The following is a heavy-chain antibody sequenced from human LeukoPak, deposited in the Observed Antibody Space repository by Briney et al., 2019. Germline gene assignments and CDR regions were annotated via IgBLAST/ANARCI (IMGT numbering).Heavy chain of an antibody. Sequence: GGSLRLSCAASGFIFSNYAVSWVRQAPGKGLEWVSYISSSGSTIYYADSVKGRFTISRDNSKNTLYLQMNSLRAEDTAIYYCAKDLVTGSLDYWGQGTLVTVSS. CDR1: GFIFSNYA. V-gene: IGHV3-23*01. D-gene: IGHD3-10*01. J-gene: IGHJ4*02. CDR2: ISSSGSTI. CDR3: AKDLVTGSLDY.